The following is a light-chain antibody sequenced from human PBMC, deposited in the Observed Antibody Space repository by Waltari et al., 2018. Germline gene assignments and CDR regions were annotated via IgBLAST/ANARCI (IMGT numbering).Light chain of an antibody. V-gene: IGLV2-14*01. Sequence: QSALTQPASVSGSPGQSITISCTGTISDIGDYNYVSWYQQYPGKAPTLIIFDVNKRYAGVSNRFSRTKSGNTASLTISGLQAEDEADYYCNSYTFSNTWVFGGGTKLTVL. CDR1: ISDIGDYNY. J-gene: IGLJ3*02. CDR2: DVN. CDR3: NSYTFSNTWV.